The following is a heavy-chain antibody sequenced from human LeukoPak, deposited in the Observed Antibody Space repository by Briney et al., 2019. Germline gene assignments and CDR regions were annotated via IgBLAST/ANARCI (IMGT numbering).Heavy chain of an antibody. CDR3: ARMGMVLGAC. Sequence: GGTLRLSCEASGFTFSSHWMHWVRQGPGKGLEWVSRINTDGTYTNYAESVKGGFTTSRDNANNTLYLQIYSLRAEDTAFYYCARMGMVLGACWGQGTQVTVSS. CDR2: INTDGTYT. D-gene: IGHD2-8*01. J-gene: IGHJ4*02. V-gene: IGHV3-74*01. CDR1: GFTFSSHW.